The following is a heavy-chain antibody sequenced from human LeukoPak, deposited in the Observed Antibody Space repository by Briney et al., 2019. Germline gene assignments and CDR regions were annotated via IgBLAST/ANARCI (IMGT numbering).Heavy chain of an antibody. V-gene: IGHV1-69*04. Sequence: ASVKVSCKASGGTLSSYALNWVRQAPGQGLEWIGRIIPIFAIVNYAQNFQGRVTITADKSTNTPYMELSSLRFEDTAFYYCARADSSGYSLDENFDYWGQGTLVTVSS. D-gene: IGHD3-22*01. J-gene: IGHJ4*02. CDR3: ARADSSGYSLDENFDY. CDR2: IIPIFAIV. CDR1: GGTLSSYA.